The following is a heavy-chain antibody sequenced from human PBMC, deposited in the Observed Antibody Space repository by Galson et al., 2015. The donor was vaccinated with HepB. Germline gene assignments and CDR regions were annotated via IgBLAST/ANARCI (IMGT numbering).Heavy chain of an antibody. CDR1: GFTFSSYG. J-gene: IGHJ4*02. V-gene: IGHV3-33*01. CDR2: IWYDGSNK. Sequence: SLRLSCAASGFTFSSYGMHWVRQAPGKGLEWVALIWYDGSNKYYADSVKGRFTIPRDNAENTLFLQMNSLRAEDTAVYYCAREDSSIAVAALDYWGQGSLVTVSS. D-gene: IGHD6-13*01. CDR3: AREDSSIAVAALDY.